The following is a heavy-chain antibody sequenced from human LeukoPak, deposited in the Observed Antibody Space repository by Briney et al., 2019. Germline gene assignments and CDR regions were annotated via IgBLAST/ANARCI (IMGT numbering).Heavy chain of an antibody. J-gene: IGHJ4*02. D-gene: IGHD1-14*01. Sequence: GGSLRLSCAASGFTFSSYAMSWVRQAPGKGLEWVSAISGSGGSTYYADSVKGRFTISRDNSKNTLYLQMNSLRAEDTAVYYCARLITTPKIVIPPRDYWGQGTQVIVSS. V-gene: IGHV3-23*01. CDR1: GFTFSSYA. CDR2: ISGSGGST. CDR3: ARLITTPKIVIPPRDY.